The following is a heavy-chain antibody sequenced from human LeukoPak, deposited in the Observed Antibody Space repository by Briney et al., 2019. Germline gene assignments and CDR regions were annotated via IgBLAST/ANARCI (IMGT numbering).Heavy chain of an antibody. CDR1: GYTFTRYY. Sequence: GASGEVSCNASGYTFTRYYMHWVRRAPGQGLGGRGWINPNGVGTNYSQKLQGRVTMTTDTSTSTAYMELRSLRSDDTAVYYCARDRTAMVTQWFDPWGQGTLVTVSS. V-gene: IGHV1-2*02. D-gene: IGHD5-18*01. CDR3: ARDRTAMVTQWFDP. J-gene: IGHJ5*02. CDR2: INPNGVGT.